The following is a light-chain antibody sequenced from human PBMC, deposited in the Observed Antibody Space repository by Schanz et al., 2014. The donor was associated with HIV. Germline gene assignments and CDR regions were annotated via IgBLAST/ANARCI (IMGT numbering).Light chain of an antibody. J-gene: IGKJ2*01. V-gene: IGKV3D-20*02. CDR1: QSVSSSY. CDR3: QQRTNWPPMYT. Sequence: EVVLTQSPGTLSLSPGERATLSCRASQSVSSSYLAWYQQKPGQAPRLLIYYASSRATGVPARFSGSGSGTDFTLTISSLDPEDFAVYYCQQRTNWPPMYTFGQGTKVEIK. CDR2: YAS.